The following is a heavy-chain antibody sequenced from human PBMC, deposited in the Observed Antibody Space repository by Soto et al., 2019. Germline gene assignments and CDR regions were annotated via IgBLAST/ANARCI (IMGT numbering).Heavy chain of an antibody. Sequence: QVQLVESGGGLVKPGGSLRLSCAASGFSFGDYYMSWIRQAPGRGLEWISYISGTGRTIDYANSVKGRFTISRDNADKSLYLQMNSLGAEDTAIYYCARDPSAHDSFDLWGQGTLVTVSS. CDR1: GFSFGDYY. CDR2: ISGTGRTI. J-gene: IGHJ5*02. CDR3: ARDPSAHDSFDL. D-gene: IGHD5-12*01. V-gene: IGHV3-11*01.